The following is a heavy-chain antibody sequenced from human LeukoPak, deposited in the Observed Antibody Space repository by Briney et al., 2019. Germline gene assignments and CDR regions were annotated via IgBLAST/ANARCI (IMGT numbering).Heavy chain of an antibody. Sequence: GGSLRLSCAASGFTFSTYDMHWVRQVTGKGLEWVSAIGAGEDTYYLGSVKGRFSISRENAKNVLYLQMSSLRVEDTAVYYCVREIRETVITRHYYYGIDVWGQGTTVTVSS. CDR1: GFTFSTYD. J-gene: IGHJ6*02. D-gene: IGHD1-7*01. CDR2: IGAGEDT. CDR3: VREIRETVITRHYYYGIDV. V-gene: IGHV3-13*04.